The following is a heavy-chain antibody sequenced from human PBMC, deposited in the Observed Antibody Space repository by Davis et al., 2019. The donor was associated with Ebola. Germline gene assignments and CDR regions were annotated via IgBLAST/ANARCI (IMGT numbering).Heavy chain of an antibody. J-gene: IGHJ6*02. CDR1: GFTFSDHY. CDR2: ISSKSTRT. V-gene: IGHV3-11*06. Sequence: GGSLRLSCAAPGFTFSDHYMSWIRQAPGKGLEWVSKISSKSTRTEYADSVRGRFTISRDNSKNLLLLEMSSLRAEDTAVYYCAREGFYFYGMDVWGQGTTVTVSS. CDR3: AREGFYFYGMDV. D-gene: IGHD2/OR15-2a*01.